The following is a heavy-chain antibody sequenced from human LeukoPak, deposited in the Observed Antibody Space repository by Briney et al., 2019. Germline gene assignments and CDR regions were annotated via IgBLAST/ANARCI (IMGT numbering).Heavy chain of an antibody. J-gene: IGHJ6*02. V-gene: IGHV3-30*18. CDR1: GFTFSSYG. Sequence: GRSLRLSCAASGFTFSSYGMHWVRQAPGKGLEWVAVISYDGSNKYYADSVKGRFTISRDNSKNTLYLQMNSLRAEDTAVYYCAKDVHYYYGMDVWGQGTTVTVSS. CDR3: AKDVHYYYGMDV. CDR2: ISYDGSNK.